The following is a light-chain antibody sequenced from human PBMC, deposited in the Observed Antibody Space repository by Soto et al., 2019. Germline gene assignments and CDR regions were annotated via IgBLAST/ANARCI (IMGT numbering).Light chain of an antibody. CDR2: TAG. V-gene: IGLV1-44*01. J-gene: IGLJ1*01. CDR3: SACDNSLTGFV. Sequence: QSALTQPLSASASPGQRVTISCSGGSTNIGSNTVAWYQHLPGTDPPRLIFTAGQRPSGVPGRFSGSKSGTSASLAISGLQAEDEADYYCSACDNSLTGFVFGPGTKLTVL. CDR1: STNIGSNT.